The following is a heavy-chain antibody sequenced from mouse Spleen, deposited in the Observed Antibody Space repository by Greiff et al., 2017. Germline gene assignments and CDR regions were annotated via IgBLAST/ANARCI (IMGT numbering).Heavy chain of an antibody. V-gene: IGHV1-42*01. CDR1: GYSFTGYY. Sequence: EVKLMESGPELVKPGASVKISCTASGYSFTGYYMNWVKESPEKSLEWIGEINPSTGGTSYNQKFKAEATLTVDKSSSTAYMQLKSLTSEDSAVYYCARGVSYYFDYWGQGTTLTVSS. CDR2: INPSTGGT. J-gene: IGHJ2*01. CDR3: ARGVSYYFDY.